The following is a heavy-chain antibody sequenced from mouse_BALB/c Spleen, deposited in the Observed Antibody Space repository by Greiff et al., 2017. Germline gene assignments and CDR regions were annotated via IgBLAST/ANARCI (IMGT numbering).Heavy chain of an antibody. V-gene: IGHV1-7*01. CDR1: GYTFTSYW. CDR2: INPSTGYT. J-gene: IGHJ4*01. D-gene: IGHD4-1*01. Sequence: QVQLQQSGAELAKPGASVKMSCKASGYTFTSYWMHWVKQRPGQGLEWIGYINPSTGYTEYNQKFKDKATLTADKSSSTAYMQLSSLTSEDSAVYYCARQKLDVYAMDYWGQGTSVTVSS. CDR3: ARQKLDVYAMDY.